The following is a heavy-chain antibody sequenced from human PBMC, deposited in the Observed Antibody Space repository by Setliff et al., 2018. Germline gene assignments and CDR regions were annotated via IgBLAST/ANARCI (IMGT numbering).Heavy chain of an antibody. CDR1: GYTFTSYD. V-gene: IGHV1-8*02. CDR3: ARAGYDSSGYYYEGGTY. CDR2: MNPNSGNT. Sequence: ASVKVSCKASGYTFTSYDINWVRQATGQGLEWMGWMNPNSGNTGYAQKFQGRVTMTRNTSISTAYMELSSLRSEDTAGYYCARAGYDSSGYYYEGGTYWGQGTLVTVSS. D-gene: IGHD3-22*01. J-gene: IGHJ4*02.